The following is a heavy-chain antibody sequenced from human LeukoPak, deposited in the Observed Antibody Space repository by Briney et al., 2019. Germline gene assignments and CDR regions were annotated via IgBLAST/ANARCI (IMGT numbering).Heavy chain of an antibody. J-gene: IGHJ3*02. CDR1: GGSISSYY. CDR2: IYTSGST. D-gene: IGHD2-2*01. V-gene: IGHV4-4*07. CDR3: ARDYHCSSTSCYDDAFDI. Sequence: SETLSLTCTVSGGSISSYYWSWIRQPAGKGLEWLGRIYTSGSTNYNPSLKSRVTMSVDTSKNQFSLKLSSVTAADTAVYYCARDYHCSSTSCYDDAFDIWGQGTMVTVSS.